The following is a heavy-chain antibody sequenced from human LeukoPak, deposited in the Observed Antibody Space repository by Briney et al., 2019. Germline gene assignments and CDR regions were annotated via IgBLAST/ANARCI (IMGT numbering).Heavy chain of an antibody. CDR2: ISSSSSYI. D-gene: IGHD3-3*01. Sequence: SGGSLRLSCAASGFTFSSYSMNWVRQAPGKGLEWVSSISSSSSYIYYADSVKGRFTISRDNAKNSLYLQMNSLRAEDTAVYYCARVGTNQVTDFEPGWYDFWSGYSAPNWFDPWGQGTLVTVSS. CDR3: ARVGTNQVTDFEPGWYDFWSGYSAPNWFDP. CDR1: GFTFSSYS. V-gene: IGHV3-21*01. J-gene: IGHJ5*02.